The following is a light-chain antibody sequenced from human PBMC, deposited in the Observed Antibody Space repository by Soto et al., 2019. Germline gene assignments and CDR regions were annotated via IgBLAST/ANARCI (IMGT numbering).Light chain of an antibody. CDR1: SSNIGNNY. J-gene: IGLJ1*01. Sequence: QSVLTQPPSVSAAPGQKVTISCSGSSSNIGNNYVSWYQQLPGTAPKLLIYDNNKRPSGIPDRFSGSKSGTSATLGITGLQTGDEADYYCSSYTSSSTLGFGTGTKVTVL. CDR3: SSYTSSSTLG. CDR2: DNN. V-gene: IGLV1-51*01.